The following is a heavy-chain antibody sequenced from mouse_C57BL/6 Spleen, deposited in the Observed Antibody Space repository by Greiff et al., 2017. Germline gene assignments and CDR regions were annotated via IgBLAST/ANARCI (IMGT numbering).Heavy chain of an antibody. CDR1: GFTFSSYA. J-gene: IGHJ3*01. CDR3: TRVRGYYGSSDGGCCAY. CDR2: ISSGGDYI. Sequence: EVKLVESGEGLVKPGGSLKLSCAASGFTFSSYAMSWVRQTPEKRLEWVAYISSGGDYIYYADTVKGRFTISRDNARNTLYLQMSSLKSEDTAMYYCTRVRGYYGSSDGGCCAYWGQGTLVTVSA. V-gene: IGHV5-9-1*02. D-gene: IGHD1-1*01.